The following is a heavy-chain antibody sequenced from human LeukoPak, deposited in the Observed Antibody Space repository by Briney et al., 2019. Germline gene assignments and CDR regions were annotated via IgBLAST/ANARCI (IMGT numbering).Heavy chain of an antibody. CDR2: IYYSGST. J-gene: IGHJ3*02. D-gene: IGHD3-16*02. CDR3: ASSSIMITFGGVIATFDI. CDR1: GGSISSGDYY. V-gene: IGHV4-30-4*01. Sequence: SETLSLTCTVSGGSISSGDYYWSWIRQPPGKGLEWIGYIYYSGSTYYNPSLKSRVTISVDTSKNQFSLKLSSVTAADTAVYYCASSSIMITFGGVIATFDIWGRGTMVTVSS.